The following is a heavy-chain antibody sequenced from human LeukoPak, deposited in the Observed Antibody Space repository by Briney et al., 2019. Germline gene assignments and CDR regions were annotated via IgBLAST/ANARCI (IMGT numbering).Heavy chain of an antibody. CDR2: ISGSGGST. CDR1: GLRIGCNA. V-gene: IGHV3-23*01. Sequence: PSGYLSCDCAAPGLRIGCNALSWVGQAKGKWLEWVSAISGSGGSTYYADSVKGRFTISRDNSKNTLYLQMNSLRAEDTAVYYCAKEGLRGRNYWGQGTLVTVSS. J-gene: IGHJ4*02. D-gene: IGHD3-3*01. CDR3: AKEGLRGRNY.